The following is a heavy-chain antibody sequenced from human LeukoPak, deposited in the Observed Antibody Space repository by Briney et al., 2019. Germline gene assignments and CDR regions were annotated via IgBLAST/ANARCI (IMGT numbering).Heavy chain of an antibody. J-gene: IGHJ5*02. CDR2: ISGSGGST. Sequence: GGSLRLSCAASGFTFSSYAMSWVRQAPGEGLEWVSAISGSGGSTYYADSVKGRFTISRDNSKNTLYLQMNSLRAEDTAVYYCAKAYSSSWLAGGNWFDPWGQGTLVTVSS. D-gene: IGHD6-13*01. V-gene: IGHV3-23*01. CDR3: AKAYSSSWLAGGNWFDP. CDR1: GFTFSSYA.